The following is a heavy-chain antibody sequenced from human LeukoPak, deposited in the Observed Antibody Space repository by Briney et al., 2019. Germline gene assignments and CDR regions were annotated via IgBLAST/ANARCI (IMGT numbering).Heavy chain of an antibody. Sequence: PSQTLSLTCTVSGGSISSDHYYWSWIRQHPGKGLEWIGCIYYSGSTNYNPSLKSRVTISVDTSKNQFSLKLSSVTAADTAVYYCARVDYYDSSGYYFDYWGQGTLVTVSS. D-gene: IGHD3-22*01. CDR3: ARVDYYDSSGYYFDY. CDR1: GGSISSDHYY. V-gene: IGHV4-31*03. CDR2: IYYSGST. J-gene: IGHJ4*02.